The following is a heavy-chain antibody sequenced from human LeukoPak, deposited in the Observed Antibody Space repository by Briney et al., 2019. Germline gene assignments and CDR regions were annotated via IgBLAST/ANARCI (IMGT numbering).Heavy chain of an antibody. CDR2: ISTYNYDT. V-gene: IGHV1-18*01. CDR1: GYTFTSYG. Sequence: GASVKVSCKSSGYTFTSYGGSWVRQAPGQRLEWMGWISTYNYDTYFAQKFRGRVTLTIDTSTNTVYMELKNLRSDDSAIYSCARQVDTTMALPDYWGQGTLVTVSS. D-gene: IGHD5-18*01. CDR3: ARQVDTTMALPDY. J-gene: IGHJ4*02.